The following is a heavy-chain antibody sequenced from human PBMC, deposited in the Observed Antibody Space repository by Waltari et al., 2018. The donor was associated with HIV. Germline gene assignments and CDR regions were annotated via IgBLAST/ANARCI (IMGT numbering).Heavy chain of an antibody. Sequence: DVRLEESGGNLVQPVGSLRNSCSSSGFNCTSYWMYWIRHAPGKGVVWFSHINIDGTETSYLDSVKGRLTISRDNTKNTVYLQMNGLRVDDTAIYDCTRDLSTYGHEFDYWGQGTRVTVAS. D-gene: IGHD2-2*01. J-gene: IGHJ4*02. CDR1: GFNCTSYW. CDR2: INIDGTET. CDR3: TRDLSTYGHEFDY. V-gene: IGHV3-74*01.